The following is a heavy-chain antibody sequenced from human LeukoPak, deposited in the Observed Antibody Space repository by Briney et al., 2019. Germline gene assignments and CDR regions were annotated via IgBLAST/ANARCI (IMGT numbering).Heavy chain of an antibody. CDR3: ARPNLHDFWSCYYGY. CDR2: IYYSGST. CDR1: GGSISSSSYY. V-gene: IGHV4-39*07. D-gene: IGHD3-3*01. Sequence: SETLSLTCTVSGGSISSSSYYWGWIRQPPGKGLEWIGSIYYSGSTYYNPSLKSRVTISVDTSKNQFSLKLSSVTAADTAVYYCARPNLHDFWSCYYGYWGQGTLVTVSS. J-gene: IGHJ4*02.